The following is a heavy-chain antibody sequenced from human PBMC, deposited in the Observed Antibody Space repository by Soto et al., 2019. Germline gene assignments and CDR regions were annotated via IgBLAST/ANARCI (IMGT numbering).Heavy chain of an antibody. D-gene: IGHD6-13*01. J-gene: IGHJ4*02. V-gene: IGHV3-11*05. CDR3: ARGRGAAADYFDF. CDR1: GFTFSDYY. Sequence: QVQLVESGGGLVKPGGSLRLSCAVSGFTFSDYYMTWIRQAPGKGLEWVSYISSSTSHTNYADSVKGRFTIYRDNAKNSLFLQMNSLRAEDTAVYYCARGRGAAADYFDFLGQGTLVTVSS. CDR2: ISSSTSHT.